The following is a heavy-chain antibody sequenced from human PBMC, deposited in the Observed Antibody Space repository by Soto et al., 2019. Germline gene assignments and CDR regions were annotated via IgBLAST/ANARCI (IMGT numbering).Heavy chain of an antibody. Sequence: ASVKVSCKASGYTFTSYYMHWVRQAPGQGLEWMGIINPSGGSTSYAQKFQGRVTMTRDTSTSTVYMELSSLRSEDTAVYYCARDRSSGRGGSGYPYWGQGTLVTVSS. J-gene: IGHJ4*02. CDR2: INPSGGST. V-gene: IGHV1-46*03. CDR1: GYTFTSYY. D-gene: IGHD3-3*01. CDR3: ARDRSSGRGGSGYPY.